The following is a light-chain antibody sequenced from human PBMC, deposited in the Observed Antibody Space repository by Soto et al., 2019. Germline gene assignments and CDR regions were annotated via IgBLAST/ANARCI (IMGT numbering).Light chain of an antibody. CDR3: QAYDSCLSFSD. CDR1: RSNIGAGYD. V-gene: IGLV1-40*01. Sequence: QSVLTQPPSVSGAPGQRVTISCTGSRSNIGAGYDVHWYQQLPGTAPKLLIYGNSNRPSGVPDRFSGSKSGTSASLAITGLRAEDEADYYCQAYDSCLSFSDIGGGSKHTVL. J-gene: IGLJ2*01. CDR2: GNS.